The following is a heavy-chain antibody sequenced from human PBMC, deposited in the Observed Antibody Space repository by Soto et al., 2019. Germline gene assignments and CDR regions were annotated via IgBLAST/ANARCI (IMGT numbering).Heavy chain of an antibody. D-gene: IGHD2-15*01. CDR1: GFTFSSYG. J-gene: IGHJ6*02. CDR2: IWYDGSNK. Sequence: GGSLRLSCAASGFTFSSYGMHWVRQAPGKGLEWVAVIWYDGSNKYYADSVKGRFTISRDNSKNTLYLQMNSLRAEDTAVYYCARDVGIVVVVAAPYGMDVWGQGTTVTVSS. V-gene: IGHV3-33*01. CDR3: ARDVGIVVVVAAPYGMDV.